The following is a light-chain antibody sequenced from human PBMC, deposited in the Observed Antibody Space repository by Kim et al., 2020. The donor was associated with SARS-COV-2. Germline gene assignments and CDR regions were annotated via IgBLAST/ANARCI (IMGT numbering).Light chain of an antibody. V-gene: IGKV3-20*01. CDR3: QQHGSSPWT. Sequence: SPAGRTTPPCRASQHVSHIYLAWYQQKPGQAPRLLIYGAFSRATGIPDRFSGSGSGTDFTLTISSLEPDDFAMYYCQQHGSSPWTFGEGTKVDIK. CDR2: GAF. J-gene: IGKJ1*01. CDR1: QHVSHIY.